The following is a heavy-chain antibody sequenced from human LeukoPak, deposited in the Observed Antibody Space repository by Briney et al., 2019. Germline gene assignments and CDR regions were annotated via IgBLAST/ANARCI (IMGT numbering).Heavy chain of an antibody. V-gene: IGHV3-15*01. J-gene: IGHJ4*02. Sequence: TGGSLRLSCAASGFTLSNAWMIWVRQAPGKGLEWVGRIKSKGDGGTTDYAAPVKGRFTISRDDSKNTLYLQMNSLKTEDTAVYYCTTIRALDYWGQGTLVTVSS. CDR1: GFTLSNAW. CDR2: IKSKGDGGTT. CDR3: TTIRALDY.